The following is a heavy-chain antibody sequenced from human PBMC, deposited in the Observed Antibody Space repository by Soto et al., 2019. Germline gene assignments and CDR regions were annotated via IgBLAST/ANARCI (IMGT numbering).Heavy chain of an antibody. CDR1: GYPVTAYY. J-gene: IGHJ3*02. CDR3: ARGGGVGVAGSAAFDM. D-gene: IGHD3-3*01. Sequence: QLHLVQSGAVVKKPGASVTVSCSASGYPVTAYYMHWVRQAPGRGLEWMGGINPATGAAKYTQTFQGRVTMTRDPSTRTVFMEPSGLTSEDPAVFYCARGGGVGVAGSAAFDMWGQGTLVTVSS. CDR2: INPATGAA. V-gene: IGHV1-2*02.